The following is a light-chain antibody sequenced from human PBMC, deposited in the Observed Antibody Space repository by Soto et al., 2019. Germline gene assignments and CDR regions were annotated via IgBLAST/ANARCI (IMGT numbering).Light chain of an antibody. CDR2: ELT. CDR1: SSDVGGYDY. V-gene: IGLV2-14*01. Sequence: QSVLTQPASVSGSPGQSIAISCTGTSSDVGGYDYVSWYQQQPDKAPKLMIYELTKRPSGVSNRFSGSKSGNTASLTISGLQSEDEADYYCSSHTSGSTRVFGTGTKLTVL. CDR3: SSHTSGSTRV. J-gene: IGLJ1*01.